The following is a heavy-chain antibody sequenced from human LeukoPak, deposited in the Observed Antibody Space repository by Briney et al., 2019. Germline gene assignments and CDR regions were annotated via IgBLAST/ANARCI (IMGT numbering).Heavy chain of an antibody. CDR3: TRGDSSSKIDY. CDR2: IKEDGSEK. J-gene: IGHJ4*02. CDR1: GFTFRGYW. Sequence: PGRSLSLSCAASGFTFRGYWMSWVRHAPGEGLEWVANIKEDGSEKYYVDAVTGRFTITRDNDKNSLNLQMDSMRVEDTAVYYCTRGDSSSKIDYWGQGTLVTVSS. V-gene: IGHV3-7*01. D-gene: IGHD6-6*01.